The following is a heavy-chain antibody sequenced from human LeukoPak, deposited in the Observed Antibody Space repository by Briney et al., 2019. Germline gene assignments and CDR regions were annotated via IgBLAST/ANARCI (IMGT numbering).Heavy chain of an antibody. CDR2: ISHSGST. CDR3: AREHCAGGYCYFLDY. Sequence: SETLSLTCSVTDYPISSGYFWGWIRQPPQKGLEWIATISHSGSTYFNPSLKSRVIVSIDATKDPFSLNLTSVTAADTAVYYCAREHCAGGYCYFLDYWGQDTVVTVSS. D-gene: IGHD3-16*02. J-gene: IGHJ4*02. CDR1: DYPISSGYF. V-gene: IGHV4-38-2*02.